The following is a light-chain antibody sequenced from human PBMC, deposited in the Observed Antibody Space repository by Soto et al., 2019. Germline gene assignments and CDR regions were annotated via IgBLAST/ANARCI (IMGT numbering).Light chain of an antibody. J-gene: IGKJ4*01. V-gene: IGKV3-20*01. CDR1: QSLSSSS. Sequence: ILLTQSPATVSLSPGEGAILSYRAIQSLSSSSLVWYQQKRGQAPRLLIFGSSRRATGIPDRFSGSGSGTDFTLTISRLEPEDFAVYYCQQYGNSPPITFGGGTKVDIK. CDR3: QQYGNSPPIT. CDR2: GSS.